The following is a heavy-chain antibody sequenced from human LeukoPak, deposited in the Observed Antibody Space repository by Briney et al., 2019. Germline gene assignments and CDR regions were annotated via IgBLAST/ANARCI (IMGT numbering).Heavy chain of an antibody. V-gene: IGHV3-74*01. CDR2: SNSGGSTT. D-gene: IGHD6-19*01. Sequence: PGGSLRLSCAASGLTFSRYWMHWVRQAPGKGLVWVSRSNSGGSTTTYADSVKGRFTISRDNAKKSLYLQMNSLRAEDTAVYYCARVGYSSGWYFDYWGQGTLVTVSS. CDR3: ARVGYSSGWYFDY. J-gene: IGHJ4*02. CDR1: GLTFSRYW.